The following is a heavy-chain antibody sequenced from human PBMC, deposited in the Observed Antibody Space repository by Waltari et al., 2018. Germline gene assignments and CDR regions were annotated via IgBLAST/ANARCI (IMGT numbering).Heavy chain of an antibody. CDR3: AGKKFYYDNVKGWFGP. Sequence: VQLVESGGGLAQPGGSLSLSWVASSFTFNRVWWSWVRQAPGKGLEWVATTKQDGSEKYYVDSVKGRFSISRDNAQNSLYLQMNSLRVEDTAVYYCAGKKFYYDNVKGWFGPWGQGTLVIVSS. CDR2: TKQDGSEK. CDR1: SFTFNRVW. D-gene: IGHD3-22*01. V-gene: IGHV3-7*01. J-gene: IGHJ5*02.